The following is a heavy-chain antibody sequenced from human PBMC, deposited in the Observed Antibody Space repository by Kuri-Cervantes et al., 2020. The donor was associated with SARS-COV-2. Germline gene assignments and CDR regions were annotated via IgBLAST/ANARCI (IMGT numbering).Heavy chain of an antibody. J-gene: IGHJ4*02. Sequence: ETLSLTCAASGFTFSSYSMNWVRQAPGKGLEWVSYISSSSSTIYYADSVKGRFTISRDNAKNSLYLQMNNLRAEDTAVYYCARELGGGSVWGQGTLVTVSS. CDR1: GFTFSSYS. V-gene: IGHV3-48*01. CDR3: ARELGGGSV. CDR2: ISSSSSTI. D-gene: IGHD2-15*01.